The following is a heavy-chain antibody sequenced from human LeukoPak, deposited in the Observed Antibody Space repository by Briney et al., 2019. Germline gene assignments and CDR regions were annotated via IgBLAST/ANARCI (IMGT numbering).Heavy chain of an antibody. J-gene: IGHJ4*02. CDR2: IKQDGSEK. D-gene: IGHD3-10*01. V-gene: IGHV3-7*01. CDR3: ASSYGSGSYYSY. CDR1: GFTFSTYW. Sequence: AGRSLRLSCAASGFTFSTYWMSWVRQAPGKGLEWVANIKQDGSEKYYVDSVKGRFTISRDNAKNSLYLQMNSLRAEDTAVYYCASSYGSGSYYSYWGQGTLVTVSS.